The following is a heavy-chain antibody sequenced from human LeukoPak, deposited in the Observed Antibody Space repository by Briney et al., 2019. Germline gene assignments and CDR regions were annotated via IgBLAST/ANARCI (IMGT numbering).Heavy chain of an antibody. V-gene: IGHV3-48*02. CDR2: ISTSSSRI. Sequence: GRSLRLSCAASGFSFSSYSMNWVPQAPGKGLEWVSFISTSSSRIYYADSVKGRFTISRDNAKNSLYLQMDSLRDEDTAVYYCARGETSVTSYLQPWGQGTLVTVSS. CDR3: ARGETSVTSYLQP. CDR1: GFSFSSYS. D-gene: IGHD4-17*01. J-gene: IGHJ5*02.